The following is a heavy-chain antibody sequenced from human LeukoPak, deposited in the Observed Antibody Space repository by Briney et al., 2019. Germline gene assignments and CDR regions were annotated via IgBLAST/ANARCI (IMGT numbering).Heavy chain of an antibody. V-gene: IGHV1-46*01. CDR1: GYSFSSYY. D-gene: IGHD3-10*01. CDR3: ARAGSWSSIGGCGY. CDR2: IIPTSSDT. J-gene: IGHJ4*02. Sequence: ASVKVSCKASGYSFSSYYMHWVRQAPGQGLEWMGLIIPTSSDTRFAQKFQGRVTLTRDTSSSTVYMEVSGLRSEDTAIYYCARAGSWSSIGGCGYWGQGTLVTVSS.